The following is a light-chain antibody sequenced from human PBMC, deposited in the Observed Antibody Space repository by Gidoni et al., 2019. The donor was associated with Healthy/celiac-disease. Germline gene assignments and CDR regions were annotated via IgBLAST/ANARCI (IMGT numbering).Light chain of an antibody. J-gene: IGKJ5*01. CDR3: QQYNNWPPIT. CDR1: QSVSSS. Sequence: EIVMTQSPATLSVPPGDRATLSCRASQSVSSSLAWYQQKPGQAPRLLIYGASTRATGIPARFSGSGSETEFTLTISSLQSEDFAVYYCQQYNNWPPITFGQGTRLEIK. CDR2: GAS. V-gene: IGKV3-15*01.